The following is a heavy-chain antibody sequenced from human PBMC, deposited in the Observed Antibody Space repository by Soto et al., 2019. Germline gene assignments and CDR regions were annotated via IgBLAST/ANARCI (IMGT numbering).Heavy chain of an antibody. CDR3: AKALGCPVCSCTPGCGYYYYAMDV. Sequence: EGQLLESGGGLVQPGMSLRVSCAASEFTFSTRAMTWVRQAPGKGLEWISVISGGGDRALYADSVKGRFTVSRDNSKNTLYLQMNNLRVEDTAVYYCAKALGCPVCSCTPGCGYYYYAMDVWGQGTTVTVSS. CDR1: EFTFSTRA. D-gene: IGHD6-19*01. CDR2: ISGGGDRA. J-gene: IGHJ6*02. V-gene: IGHV3-23*01.